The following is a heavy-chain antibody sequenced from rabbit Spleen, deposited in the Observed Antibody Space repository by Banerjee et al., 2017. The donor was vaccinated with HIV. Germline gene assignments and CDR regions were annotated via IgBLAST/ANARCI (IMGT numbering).Heavy chain of an antibody. V-gene: IGHV1S40*01. CDR2: IWTGSTSIT. CDR3: ARDTSSSFSSYGMDL. CDR1: GFSFTSGYD. D-gene: IGHD1-1*01. Sequence: QSLEESGGGLVQPGASLTLTCTASGFSFTSGYDMCWVRQATGKGLEWIGTIWTGSTSITWYANWALGRFTISKTSSTTVTLQLNSLTAADTATYFCARDTSSSFSSYGMDLWGPGTLVTVS. J-gene: IGHJ6*01.